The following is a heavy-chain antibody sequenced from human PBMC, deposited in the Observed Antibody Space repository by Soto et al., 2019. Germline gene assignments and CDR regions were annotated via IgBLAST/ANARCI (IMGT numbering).Heavy chain of an antibody. D-gene: IGHD4-4*01. V-gene: IGHV4-30-2*01. CDR3: ATYSTFFAI. J-gene: IGHJ6*04. CDR1: GGCVWGGEYS. Sequence: ALCGGCVWGGEYSGSWIRQPPGKGLELIGFIYNSGSTYYNSSLKSRVTISVDRSKNHFFLNLTSVTAADTAVYYCATYSTFFAIWRNGTNVPVSS. CDR2: IYNSGST.